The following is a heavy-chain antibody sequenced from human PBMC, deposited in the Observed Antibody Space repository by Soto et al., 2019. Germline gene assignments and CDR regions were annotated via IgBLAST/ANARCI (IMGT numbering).Heavy chain of an antibody. CDR2: IWYDGSNK. V-gene: IGHV3-33*01. Sequence: QVQLVESGGGVVQPGRSLRLSCAASGFTFSSYGMHWVLQAPGKGLEWVAVIWYDGSNKYYADSVKGRFTISRDNSKNTLYLQMNSLRAEDTAVYYCARDKSTYCSSTSCFPKGGIAYWGQGTLVTVSS. CDR3: ARDKSTYCSSTSCFPKGGIAY. CDR1: GFTFSSYG. J-gene: IGHJ4*02. D-gene: IGHD2-2*01.